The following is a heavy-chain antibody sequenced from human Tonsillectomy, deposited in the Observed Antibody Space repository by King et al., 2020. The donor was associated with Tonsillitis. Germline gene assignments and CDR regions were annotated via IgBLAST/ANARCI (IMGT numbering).Heavy chain of an antibody. CDR2: IYYSGST. J-gene: IGHJ5*02. V-gene: IGHV4-31*03. CDR1: GGSISSGGYY. Sequence: QLQESGPGLVKPSQTLSLTCTVSGGSISSGGYYWSWIRQHPGKGLEWIGYIYYSGSTYYNPTLKSRVTISVDTSKNQFSLKLSSVTAADTAVYYCARENYYGSSGYLNWFDPWGQGTLVTVSS. D-gene: IGHD3-22*01. CDR3: ARENYYGSSGYLNWFDP.